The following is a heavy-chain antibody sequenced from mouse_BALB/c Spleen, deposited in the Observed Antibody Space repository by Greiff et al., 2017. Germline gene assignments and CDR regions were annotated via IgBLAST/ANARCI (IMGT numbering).Heavy chain of an antibody. CDR3: ARIRGGSGTHYAMDY. Sequence: VKLMESGAELARPGASVKMSCKASGYTFTSYTMHWVKQRPGQGLEWIGYINPSSGYTNYNQKFKDKATLTADKSSSTAYMQLSSLTSEDSAVYYCARIRGGSGTHYAMDYWGQGTSVTVSS. CDR1: GYTFTSYT. V-gene: IGHV1-4*01. J-gene: IGHJ4*01. D-gene: IGHD4-1*01. CDR2: INPSSGYT.